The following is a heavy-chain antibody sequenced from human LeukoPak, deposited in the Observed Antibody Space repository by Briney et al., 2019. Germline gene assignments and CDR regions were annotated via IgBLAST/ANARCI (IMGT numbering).Heavy chain of an antibody. CDR3: ARDQGDEEGYYFDY. D-gene: IGHD3-16*01. CDR2: ISSSSSTI. V-gene: IGHV3-48*04. J-gene: IGHJ4*02. CDR1: GFTFSSYS. Sequence: PGGSLRLSCAASGFTFSSYSMNWVRQAPGKGLEWVSYISSSSSTIYYADSVKGRFTISRDNAKNSLYLQMNSLRAEDTAVYYCARDQGDEEGYYFDYWGQGTLVTVSS.